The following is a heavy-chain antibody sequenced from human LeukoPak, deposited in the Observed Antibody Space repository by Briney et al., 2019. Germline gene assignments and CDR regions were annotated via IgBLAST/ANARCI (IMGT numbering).Heavy chain of an antibody. J-gene: IGHJ4*02. Sequence: GGSLRLSCAASGFTVSSNYMSWVRQAPGKGLEWVSVIYSGGSTYYADSVKGRFTISRDNSKSTLYLQMNSLRAEDTAVYYCASSRLSFGEFPYYFDYWGQGTLVTVSS. D-gene: IGHD3-10*01. CDR3: ASSRLSFGEFPYYFDY. CDR2: IYSGGST. V-gene: IGHV3-53*01. CDR1: GFTVSSNY.